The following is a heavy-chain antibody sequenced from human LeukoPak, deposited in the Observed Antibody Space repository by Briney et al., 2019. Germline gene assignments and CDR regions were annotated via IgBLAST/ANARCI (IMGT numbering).Heavy chain of an antibody. CDR3: ARGVTMIVVVTLGWFDP. D-gene: IGHD3-22*01. Sequence: SETLSLTCTVSGGSISSYYWSWIRQPPGKGLEWIGYIYYSGSTNYNPSLKSRVTISVDTSKNQFSLKLSSVTAADTAVYYCARGVTMIVVVTLGWFDPWGQGTLVTVSS. V-gene: IGHV4-59*12. CDR2: IYYSGST. J-gene: IGHJ5*02. CDR1: GGSISSYY.